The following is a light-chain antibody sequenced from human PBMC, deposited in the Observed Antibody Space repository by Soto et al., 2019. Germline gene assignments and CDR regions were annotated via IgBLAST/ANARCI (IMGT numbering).Light chain of an antibody. CDR3: QQYGSSPRT. CDR1: QSVSSSY. J-gene: IGKJ4*01. V-gene: IGKV3-20*01. CDR2: GAS. Sequence: DIVLTQSPCTLSLSPGDRATISCRASQSVSSSYLAWYQQKPGQAPRLLIYGASSRATGIPARFSGSGSGTDFTLTISRLEPEDFAVYYCQQYGSSPRTFGGGTKVEIK.